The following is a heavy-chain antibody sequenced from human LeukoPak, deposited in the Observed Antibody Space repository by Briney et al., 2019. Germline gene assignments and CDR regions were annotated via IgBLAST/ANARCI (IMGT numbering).Heavy chain of an antibody. Sequence: PGRSLRLSCAASGFTFDDYAMNWVRQAPGKGLEWVSSISSSSSYIYYADSVKGRFTISRDNAKNSLYLQMNSLRAEDTAVYYCARDRTPLDYYDSSGYYYDRPYYFDYWGQGTLVTVSS. CDR2: ISSSSSYI. J-gene: IGHJ4*02. CDR1: GFTFDDYA. V-gene: IGHV3-21*01. CDR3: ARDRTPLDYYDSSGYYYDRPYYFDY. D-gene: IGHD3-22*01.